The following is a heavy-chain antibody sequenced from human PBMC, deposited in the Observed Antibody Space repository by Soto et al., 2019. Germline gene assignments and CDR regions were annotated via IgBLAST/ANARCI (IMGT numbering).Heavy chain of an antibody. Sequence: QVRLVESGGGVVQPGRSLRLSCAASGFTFSNYGMHWVRQAPGRGVEWVAVIWNDGTNKYYVDSVKGRFTISRDDSKNTLYLEMHRLRAEDAGVYYCAKDMAAAAHQGDAFDIWGLGTMVSVSA. J-gene: IGHJ3*02. D-gene: IGHD6-13*01. CDR2: IWNDGTNK. CDR3: AKDMAAAAHQGDAFDI. V-gene: IGHV3-33*03. CDR1: GFTFSNYG.